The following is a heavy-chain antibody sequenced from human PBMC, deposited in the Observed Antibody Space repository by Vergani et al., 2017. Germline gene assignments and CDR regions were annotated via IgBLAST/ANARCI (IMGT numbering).Heavy chain of an antibody. CDR2: IYYSGST. CDR3: ARVGLKTQATIKFSSYWYFDL. D-gene: IGHD5-12*01. V-gene: IGHV4-59*08. Sequence: QVQLQESGPGLVKPSETLSLTCTVSGGSISSYYWSWIRQPPGKGLEWIGYIYYSGSTNYNPSLKSRVTISVDTSKNQFSLKLSSVTAADTAVYYCARVGLKTQATIKFSSYWYFDLWGRGTLVTVSS. CDR1: GGSISSYY. J-gene: IGHJ2*01.